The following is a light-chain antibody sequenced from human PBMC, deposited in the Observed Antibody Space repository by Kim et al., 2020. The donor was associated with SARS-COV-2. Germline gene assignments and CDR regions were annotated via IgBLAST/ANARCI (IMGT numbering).Light chain of an antibody. J-gene: IGKJ2*01. CDR2: AAS. CDR1: QSISGY. Sequence: DIQLTQSPSSLSASVGDRVSITCRASQSISGYLNWYQQKPGKAPKLLIYAASSLQSGVPSRFSGSGSGTDFTLTISSLQPEDFAAYYCQQSFGTPYTFGQGTKLEI. CDR3: QQSFGTPYT. V-gene: IGKV1-39*01.